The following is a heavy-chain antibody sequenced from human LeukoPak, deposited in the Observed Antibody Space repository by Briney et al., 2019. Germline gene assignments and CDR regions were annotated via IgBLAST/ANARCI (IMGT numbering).Heavy chain of an antibody. D-gene: IGHD3-3*01. CDR3: ARDEWSVYGMDV. CDR1: GASINSSSYY. V-gene: IGHV4-61*01. CDR2: IYYGGST. J-gene: IGHJ6*02. Sequence: MSSETLSLTCIVSGASINSSSYYWGWIRQPPGKGLEWIGYIYYGGSTNYNPSLKSRVTISVDTSKNQFSLKLSSVTAADTAVYYCARDEWSVYGMDVWGQGTTVTVSS.